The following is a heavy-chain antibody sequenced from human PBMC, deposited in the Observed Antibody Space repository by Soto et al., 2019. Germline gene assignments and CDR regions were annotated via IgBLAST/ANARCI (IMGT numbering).Heavy chain of an antibody. CDR2: ISGSSNTI. CDR3: ARGFDLQYGMDV. D-gene: IGHD3-10*01. V-gene: IGHV3-48*02. CDR1: GFTLSTYG. Sequence: EVQLVESGGGLIQRGGSLRLSCAASGFTLSTYGLNWVGQAPGKGLEWLSYISGSSNTIYYADSVKGRFTISRDNAKNSLYLQMNSLRDEDTAVYFCARGFDLQYGMDVWGQGTTVTVSS. J-gene: IGHJ6*02.